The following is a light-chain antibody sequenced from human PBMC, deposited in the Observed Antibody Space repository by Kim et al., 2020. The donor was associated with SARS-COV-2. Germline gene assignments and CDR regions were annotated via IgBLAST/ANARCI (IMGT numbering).Light chain of an antibody. Sequence: ALGQTVRIKCQGDRLRSYYASWYQQKPGQAPVLVIYGKNNRPSGIPDRFSGSSSGNTASLTITGAQAEDEADYYCNSRDSSGNFVVFGGGTQLTVL. V-gene: IGLV3-19*01. CDR2: GKN. CDR1: RLRSYY. J-gene: IGLJ2*01. CDR3: NSRDSSGNFVV.